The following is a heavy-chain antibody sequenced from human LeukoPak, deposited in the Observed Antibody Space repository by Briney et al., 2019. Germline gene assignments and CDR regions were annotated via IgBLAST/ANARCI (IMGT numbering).Heavy chain of an antibody. Sequence: PSETLSLTCTVSGGSISSYYWSWIRQPAGKGLEWIGRIYTSGSTNYNPSLKSRVTISVDTSKNQFSLKLSSVTAADTAMYYCAREPGYYYDSSGLDYWGQGTLVTVSS. V-gene: IGHV4-4*07. CDR1: GGSISSYY. CDR3: AREPGYYYDSSGLDY. J-gene: IGHJ4*02. D-gene: IGHD3-22*01. CDR2: IYTSGST.